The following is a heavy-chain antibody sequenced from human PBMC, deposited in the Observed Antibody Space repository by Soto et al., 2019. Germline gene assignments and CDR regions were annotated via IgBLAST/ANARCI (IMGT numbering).Heavy chain of an antibody. CDR3: ARMTTVTTSDYYGMDV. CDR1: GYTFTSYA. D-gene: IGHD4-4*01. V-gene: IGHV1-3*01. J-gene: IGHJ6*02. Sequence: ASVKVSCKASGYTFTSYAMHWVRQAPGQRLEWMGWINAGNGNTKYSQNFQGRVTITRDTSASTTYMELSSLRSEDTAVYYCARMTTVTTSDYYGMDVWGQGTTVTVSS. CDR2: INAGNGNT.